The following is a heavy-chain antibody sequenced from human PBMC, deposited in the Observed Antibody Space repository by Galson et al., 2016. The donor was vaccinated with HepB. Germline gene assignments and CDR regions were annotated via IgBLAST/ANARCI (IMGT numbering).Heavy chain of an antibody. CDR2: ISWDGGST. J-gene: IGHJ4*02. Sequence: SLRLSCAASGFTFDDYAMHWVRQAPGKGLEWVSLISWDGGSTYYADSVKGRFTISRDNSKNSLYLQMNSLRAEDTALYYCAKGEFDFWGGHQSFEYWGQGTLVTVSS. D-gene: IGHD3-3*01. CDR3: AKGEFDFWGGHQSFEY. V-gene: IGHV3-43D*03. CDR1: GFTFDDYA.